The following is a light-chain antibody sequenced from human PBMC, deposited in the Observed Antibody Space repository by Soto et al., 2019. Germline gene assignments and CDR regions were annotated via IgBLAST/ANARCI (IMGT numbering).Light chain of an antibody. Sequence: IQMTQSPSSLSASVGDRITISCRASQGLSTYLAWYQQRPGKVPKLLIHSASTLQPGAPSRFSGSGSGTEFTLTISSLQPEDVATYYCQKYNSAGWTFGPGTRVEIK. J-gene: IGKJ1*01. V-gene: IGKV1-27*01. CDR2: SAS. CDR3: QKYNSAGWT. CDR1: QGLSTY.